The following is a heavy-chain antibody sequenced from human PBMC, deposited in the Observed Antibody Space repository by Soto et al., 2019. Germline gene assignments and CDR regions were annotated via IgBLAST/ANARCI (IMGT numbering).Heavy chain of an antibody. J-gene: IGHJ4*02. V-gene: IGHV4-31*03. CDR3: ARVSLYGGNSYFDY. CDR2: IYYSGST. CDR1: GGSISSGGYY. Sequence: SETLSLTCTVSGGSISSGGYYWSWIRQHPGKGLEWIGYIYYSGSTYYNPSLKSRVTISVDTSKNQFSLKLSSVTAADTAVYYCARVSLYGGNSYFDYWGQGTLVTVSS. D-gene: IGHD4-17*01.